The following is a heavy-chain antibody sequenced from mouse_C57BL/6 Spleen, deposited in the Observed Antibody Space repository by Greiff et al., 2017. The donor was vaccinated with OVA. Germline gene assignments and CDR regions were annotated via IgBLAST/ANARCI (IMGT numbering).Heavy chain of an antibody. CDR2: IDPSDSYT. V-gene: IGHV1-69*01. D-gene: IGHD4-1*01. CDR3: ARDGTAY. J-gene: IGHJ3*01. Sequence: VQLQQPGAELVMPGASVKLSCKASGYTFTSYWMHWVKQRPGQGLEWIGEIDPSDSYTNYNQKFKGKSTLTVDKSSSTAYMQLSSLTSEDSAVYYCARDGTAYWGQGTLVTVSA. CDR1: GYTFTSYW.